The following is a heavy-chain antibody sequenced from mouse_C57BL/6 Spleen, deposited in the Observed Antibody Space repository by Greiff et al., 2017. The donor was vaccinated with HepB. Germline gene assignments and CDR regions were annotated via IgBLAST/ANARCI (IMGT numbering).Heavy chain of an antibody. CDR1: GYAFSSSW. Sequence: VQLQQSGPELVKPGASVKISCKASGYAFSSSWMNWVKQRPGKGLEWIGRIYPGDGDTNYNGKFKGKATLTADKSSSTAYMQHSSLTSEDSAVYFCARGTTVVFDYWGQGTTLTVSS. V-gene: IGHV1-82*01. CDR3: ARGTTVVFDY. D-gene: IGHD1-1*01. J-gene: IGHJ2*01. CDR2: IYPGDGDT.